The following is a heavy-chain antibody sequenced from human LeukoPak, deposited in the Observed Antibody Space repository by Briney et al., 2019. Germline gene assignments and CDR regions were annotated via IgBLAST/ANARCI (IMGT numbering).Heavy chain of an antibody. J-gene: IGHJ6*03. Sequence: SVKVSCKASGGTFNNYAMSWVRQAPGQGLEWMGGIIPIFGTTNYAQRFQGRVTVTADKSTSTAYMELSSLRSEDTGVYYCARARFPYYRLSGADSYFMDVWGKGTTVTVSS. CDR2: IIPIFGTT. D-gene: IGHD3-10*01. CDR3: ARARFPYYRLSGADSYFMDV. V-gene: IGHV1-69*06. CDR1: GGTFNNYA.